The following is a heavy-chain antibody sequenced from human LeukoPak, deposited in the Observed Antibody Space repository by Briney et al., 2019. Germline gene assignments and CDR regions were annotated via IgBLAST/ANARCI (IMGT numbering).Heavy chain of an antibody. CDR3: AKGSGLVVVVAASFDYYCMDV. CDR2: ISGSGGST. Sequence: GGSLRLSCAASGFTFSSYAMSWVRQAPGKGLEWVSAISGSGGSTYYADSVKGRFTISRDNSKNTLYLQMNSLRAEDTAVYYCAKGSGLVVVVAASFDYYCMDVWGKGTTVTVSS. J-gene: IGHJ6*03. CDR1: GFTFSSYA. V-gene: IGHV3-23*01. D-gene: IGHD2-15*01.